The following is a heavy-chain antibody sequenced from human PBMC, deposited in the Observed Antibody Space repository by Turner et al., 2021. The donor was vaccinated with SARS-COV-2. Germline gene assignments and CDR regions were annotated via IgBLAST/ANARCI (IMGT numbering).Heavy chain of an antibody. CDR1: GFTLSSYA. D-gene: IGHD3-22*01. CDR3: AKADRVMIVVVITLFDY. Sequence: EVQLLASGGGLVQPGGSLRLSCAASGFTLSSYAMSWVRQAPGKGLEWVSAISGSGGTTYYADSVKGRFTISRDNSKNTLYLQMNSLRAEDTAVYYCAKADRVMIVVVITLFDYWGQGTLVTVSS. J-gene: IGHJ4*02. CDR2: ISGSGGTT. V-gene: IGHV3-23*01.